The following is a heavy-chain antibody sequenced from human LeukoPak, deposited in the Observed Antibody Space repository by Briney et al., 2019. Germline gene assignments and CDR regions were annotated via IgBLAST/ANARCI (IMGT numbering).Heavy chain of an antibody. J-gene: IGHJ5*02. CDR3: ARDFGHLRIAAARVSWFDP. D-gene: IGHD6-13*01. CDR1: GGSISSYY. V-gene: IGHV4-39*07. Sequence: SETLSLTCTVSGGSISSYYWGWIRQPPGKGLEWIGSIYYSGSTYYNPSLKSRVTISVDTSKNQFSLKLSSVTAADTAVYYCARDFGHLRIAAARVSWFDPWGQGTLVTVSS. CDR2: IYYSGST.